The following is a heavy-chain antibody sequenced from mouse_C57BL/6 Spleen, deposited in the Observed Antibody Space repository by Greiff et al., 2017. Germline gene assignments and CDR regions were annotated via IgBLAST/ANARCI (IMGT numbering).Heavy chain of an antibody. D-gene: IGHD2-3*01. CDR2: ISSGSSTI. CDR3: ARPNDGYLFDY. V-gene: IGHV5-17*01. J-gene: IGHJ2*01. CDR1: GFTFSDYG. Sequence: EVKLMESGGGLVKPGGSLKLSCAASGFTFSDYGMHWVRQAPEKGLEWVAYISSGSSTIYYAATVKGRFTISRDNAKNTLFLQRTSLRSEDTAMYYCARPNDGYLFDYWGQGTTLTVSS.